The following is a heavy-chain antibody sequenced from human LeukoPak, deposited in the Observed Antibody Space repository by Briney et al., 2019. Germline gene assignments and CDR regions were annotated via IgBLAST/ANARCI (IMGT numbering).Heavy chain of an antibody. CDR3: AKTFYDSSGYGYAFDI. V-gene: IGHV1-2*02. CDR2: INPNSGGT. Sequence: GASVKVSCKASGYTFSSYYMHWVRQAPGQGLEWMGWINPNSGGTNYAQKFQGRVTMTRDTSISTAYMELSRLRSDDTAVYYCAKTFYDSSGYGYAFDIWGQGTMVTVSS. J-gene: IGHJ3*02. D-gene: IGHD3-22*01. CDR1: GYTFSSYY.